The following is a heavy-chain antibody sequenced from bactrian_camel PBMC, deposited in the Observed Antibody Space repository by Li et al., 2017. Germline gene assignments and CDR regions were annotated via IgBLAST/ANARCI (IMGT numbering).Heavy chain of an antibody. Sequence: VQLVESGGGLVQPGGALRLSCVGSGFTLSTYDMSWIRQAPGKGLEWVSLITSSGGTPLYADSVKGRFTISRDNAKNTLYLQLNSLKTEDTAMYYCTRSYFGASHNTFAFWGQGTQVTVS. CDR2: ITSSGGTP. CDR1: GFTLSTYD. J-gene: IGHJ4*01. V-gene: IGHV3S40*01. CDR3: TRSYFGASHNTFAF. D-gene: IGHD1*01.